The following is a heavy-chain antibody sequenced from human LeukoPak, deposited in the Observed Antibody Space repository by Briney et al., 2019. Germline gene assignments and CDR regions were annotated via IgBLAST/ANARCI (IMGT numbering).Heavy chain of an antibody. J-gene: IGHJ4*02. CDR2: IYYSGST. CDR1: GGSISSSSYY. Sequence: SETLSLTCTVSGGSISSSSYYWGWIRQPPGKGLEWIGSIYYSGSTYYNPSLKSRVTISVDTSKNQFSLKLSSATAADTAVYYCAGRTGTTTGFDYWGQGTLVTVSS. D-gene: IGHD1-1*01. V-gene: IGHV4-39*01. CDR3: AGRTGTTTGFDY.